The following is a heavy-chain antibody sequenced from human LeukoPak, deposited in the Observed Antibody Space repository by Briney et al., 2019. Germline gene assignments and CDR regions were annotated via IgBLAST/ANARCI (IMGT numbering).Heavy chain of an antibody. CDR2: ISGSGGST. D-gene: IGHD5-18*01. CDR1: GFTFSSYA. V-gene: IGHV3-23*01. Sequence: PGGSLRLSCAASGFTFSSYAMSWVRQAPGKGLEWVSAISGSGGSTYYADSVKGRFTISRDNSKNTLYLQMNSLRAEDTAVYYCATGRDHSYVLYDGWGQRTLVTGS. CDR3: ATGRDHSYVLYDG. J-gene: IGHJ4*02.